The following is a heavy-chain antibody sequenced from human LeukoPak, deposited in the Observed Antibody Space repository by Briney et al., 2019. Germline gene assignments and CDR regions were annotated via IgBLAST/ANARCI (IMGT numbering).Heavy chain of an antibody. D-gene: IGHD2/OR15-2a*01. V-gene: IGHV4-34*01. CDR1: GGSFSGYY. J-gene: IGHJ4*02. CDR3: AAYFPENPFDY. CDR2: INHSGST. Sequence: SETLSLTCAVYGGSFSGYYWSWIRQPPGKGLEWIGEINHSGSTNYNPSLKSRVTISVDTSKNQFSLKLSSVTAADTAVYYCAAYFPENPFDYWGQGTLVTVSS.